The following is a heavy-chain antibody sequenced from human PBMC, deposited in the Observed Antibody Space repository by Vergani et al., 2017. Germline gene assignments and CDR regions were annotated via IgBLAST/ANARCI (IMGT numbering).Heavy chain of an antibody. J-gene: IGHJ6*02. V-gene: IGHV3-21*01. Sequence: EVQLVESGGGLVKRGGSLRLSCAASGFTFSSYSMNWVRQAPGKGLEWVSSISSSSSYIHYSDSLKGRFTISRDNAKSSLYLQMNSLRAEDTGVYYCAGDRYYLGSGSYPYFCYYGLDVWGQGTAVTVSS. CDR3: AGDRYYLGSGSYPYFCYYGLDV. CDR1: GFTFSSYS. D-gene: IGHD3-10*01. CDR2: ISSSSSYI.